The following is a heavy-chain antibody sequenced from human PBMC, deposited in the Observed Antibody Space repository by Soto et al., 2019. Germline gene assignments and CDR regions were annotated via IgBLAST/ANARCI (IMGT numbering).Heavy chain of an antibody. Sequence: PGGSLRLSCAASGFAFRTYAMHWVRQAPGKGLEWVAVISYDGDNRIYADSVKGRFTISRDNSKNTLYLQMNSLRHEDTAVYYCTKDKGPNSGWGFDFWGQGTLVTVSS. D-gene: IGHD6-25*01. CDR3: TKDKGPNSGWGFDF. CDR2: ISYDGDNR. V-gene: IGHV3-30*18. CDR1: GFAFRTYA. J-gene: IGHJ4*02.